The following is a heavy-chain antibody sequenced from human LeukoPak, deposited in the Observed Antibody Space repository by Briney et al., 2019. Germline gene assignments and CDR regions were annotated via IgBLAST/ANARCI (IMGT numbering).Heavy chain of an antibody. Sequence: PGGSLRLSCAASGFTFSTYSMNWVRQAPGKGLEWVSYVSRSGCTIYYADSVKGRFTISRDNARNSLYLRMNSLREEDTAVYYCARSDSSGYYYFDYWGQGTLVTVSS. J-gene: IGHJ4*02. V-gene: IGHV3-48*02. CDR3: ARSDSSGYYYFDY. CDR2: VSRSGCTI. CDR1: GFTFSTYS. D-gene: IGHD3-22*01.